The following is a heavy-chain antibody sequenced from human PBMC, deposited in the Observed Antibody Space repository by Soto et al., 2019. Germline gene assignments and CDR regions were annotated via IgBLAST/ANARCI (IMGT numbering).Heavy chain of an antibody. CDR1: GVTFSSYA. CDR3: ARDISGDNWFDP. CDR2: ISYDGSNK. V-gene: IGHV3-30-3*01. Sequence: GGSLRLSCAASGVTFSSYAMHWVRQAPGKGLEWVAVISYDGSNKYYADSVKGRFTISRDNSKNTLYLQMNSLRAEDTAVYYCARDISGDNWFDPWGQGTLVTVSS. J-gene: IGHJ5*02. D-gene: IGHD3-10*01.